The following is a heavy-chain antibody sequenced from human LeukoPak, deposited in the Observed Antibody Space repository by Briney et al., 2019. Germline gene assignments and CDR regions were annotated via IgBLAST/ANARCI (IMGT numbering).Heavy chain of an antibody. Sequence: PGGSLRLSCTASGFTFSSYGMHWVRQAPGKGLEWVANIKQDGSEKYYVDSVKGRFTISRDNAKNSLYLQMNSLRAEDTAVYYCARTPYWFDPWGQGTLVTVSS. CDR2: IKQDGSEK. CDR1: GFTFSSYG. J-gene: IGHJ5*02. V-gene: IGHV3-7*01. CDR3: ARTPYWFDP.